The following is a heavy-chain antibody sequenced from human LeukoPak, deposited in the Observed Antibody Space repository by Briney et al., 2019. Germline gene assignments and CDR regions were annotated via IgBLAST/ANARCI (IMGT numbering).Heavy chain of an antibody. Sequence: PGGSLRLSCAASGFTFSSYAMHWVRQAPGKGLEWVAVISYDGSNKYYADSVKGRFTISRDNSKNTLYLQMNSLRPEDTAVYYCAKDVRVLIKWKYIQNFDYWGQGTLVTVSS. D-gene: IGHD1-7*01. J-gene: IGHJ4*02. CDR1: GFTFSSYA. V-gene: IGHV3-30-3*01. CDR3: AKDVRVLIKWKYIQNFDY. CDR2: ISYDGSNK.